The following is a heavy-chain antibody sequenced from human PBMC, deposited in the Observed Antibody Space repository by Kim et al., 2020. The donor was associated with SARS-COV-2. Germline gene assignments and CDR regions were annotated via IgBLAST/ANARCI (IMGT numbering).Heavy chain of an antibody. J-gene: IGHJ4*02. CDR2: IYYSGST. Sequence: SETLSLTCTVSGGSISSYYWSWIRQPPGKGLEWIGYIYYSGSTNYNPSLKSRVTISVDTSKNQFSLKLSSVTAADTAVYYCARHKGRFLYAGEFDYWGQGTLVTVSS. CDR3: ARHKGRFLYAGEFDY. CDR1: GGSISSYY. V-gene: IGHV4-59*08. D-gene: IGHD3-3*01.